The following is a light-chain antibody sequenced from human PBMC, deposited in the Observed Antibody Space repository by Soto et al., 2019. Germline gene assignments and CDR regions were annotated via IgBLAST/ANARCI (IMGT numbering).Light chain of an antibody. J-gene: IGKJ4*01. CDR1: QSVGSNS. Sequence: EFVLTQSPGTLSLSPGERATLSCRASQSVGSNSLAWYQQKPGQAPRILIYGASTRATGIPDRFSGSGSGTDFSLVISRLEPEDFAVYYCQQYGTAATLTFGGGTKVEIK. CDR2: GAS. CDR3: QQYGTAATLT. V-gene: IGKV3-20*01.